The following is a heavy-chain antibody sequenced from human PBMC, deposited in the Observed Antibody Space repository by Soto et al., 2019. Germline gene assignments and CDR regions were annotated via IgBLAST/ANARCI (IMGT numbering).Heavy chain of an antibody. CDR2: ISYTGVT. V-gene: IGHV4-39*07. D-gene: IGHD3-10*01. J-gene: IGHJ4*02. CDR3: ARVGSGTD. CDR1: GGSVTSRSHY. Sequence: SETLSLTCSVSGGSVTSRSHYWGWIRQPPGKGLAWIGSISYTGVTDYNPSLRGRVTISVDTSKNQFSLKLSSVTAADTAVYYCARVGSGTDWGQGTLVTVSS.